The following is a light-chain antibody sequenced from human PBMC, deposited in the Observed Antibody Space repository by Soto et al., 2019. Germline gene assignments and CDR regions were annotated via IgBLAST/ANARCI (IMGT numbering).Light chain of an antibody. J-gene: IGKJ5*01. CDR3: RQSYATPIT. CDR1: QTISSH. V-gene: IGKV1-39*01. CDR2: SAA. Sequence: NQMTQAPSSLSASVGDRVIITCRASQTISSHLIGYQQKPGKAPHRLVYSAASSQSGVPSRFTGSGSGTDFTLTISSLQAADFVPYFCRQSYATPITFGQGTRLEIK.